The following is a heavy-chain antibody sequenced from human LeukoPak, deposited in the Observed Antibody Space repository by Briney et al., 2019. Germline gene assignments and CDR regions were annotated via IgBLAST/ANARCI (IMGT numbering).Heavy chain of an antibody. CDR3: AKDRAQQLLPYDY. J-gene: IGHJ4*02. Sequence: GGSLRLSCAASGFTFSSYAMSWVRQAPGKGLEWVSAISGSDSSTYYAGSVKGRFTISRDNSKNTLYLQMNSLRAEDTAVYYCAKDRAQQLLPYDYWGQGILVTVSS. CDR1: GFTFSSYA. D-gene: IGHD6-13*01. CDR2: ISGSDSST. V-gene: IGHV3-23*01.